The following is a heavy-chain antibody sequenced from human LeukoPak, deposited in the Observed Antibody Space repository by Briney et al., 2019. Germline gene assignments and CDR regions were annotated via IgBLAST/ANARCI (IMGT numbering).Heavy chain of an antibody. CDR2: IYYSGST. CDR3: ARATHQLVPPYYYYMDV. D-gene: IGHD2-2*01. Sequence: PSETLSLXCTVSGGSISSYYWSWIRQPPGKGLEWIGYIYYSGSTNYNPSLKSRVTISVDTSKNQFSLKLSSVTAADTAVYYCARATHQLVPPYYYYMDVWGKGTTVTVSS. V-gene: IGHV4-59*01. J-gene: IGHJ6*03. CDR1: GGSISSYY.